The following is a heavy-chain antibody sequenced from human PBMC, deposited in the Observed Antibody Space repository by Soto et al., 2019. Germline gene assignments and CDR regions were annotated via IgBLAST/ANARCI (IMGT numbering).Heavy chain of an antibody. CDR3: ARDTAWGYDSSGYYPFIDAFDI. V-gene: IGHV1-18*01. CDR2: ISAYNGNT. Sequence: GASVKVSYKASGYTFTSYGISWVRQAPGQGLEWMGWISAYNGNTNYAQKLQGRVTMTTDTSTSTAYMELRSLRSDDTAVYYCARDTAWGYDSSGYYPFIDAFDIWGQGTMVTV. CDR1: GYTFTSYG. D-gene: IGHD3-22*01. J-gene: IGHJ3*02.